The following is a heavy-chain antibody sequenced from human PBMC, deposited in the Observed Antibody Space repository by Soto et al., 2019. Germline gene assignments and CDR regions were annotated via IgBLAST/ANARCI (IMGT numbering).Heavy chain of an antibody. V-gene: IGHV1-69*12. CDR2: IIPIFGTA. Sequence: QVQLVQSGAEVKKPASSVKVSCKSSGGTFSSYAINWVRQAPGQGLEWMGGIIPIFGTADYAQKFQGRVTITADQSTSTAYMELSSLRSEDTAVYYCAQCLLGVNYYYGMDVWGQGTTVTVSS. CDR3: AQCLLGVNYYYGMDV. D-gene: IGHD3-16*01. J-gene: IGHJ6*02. CDR1: GGTFSSYA.